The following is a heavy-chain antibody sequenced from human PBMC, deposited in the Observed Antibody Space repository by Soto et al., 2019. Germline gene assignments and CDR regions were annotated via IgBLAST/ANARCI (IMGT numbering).Heavy chain of an antibody. D-gene: IGHD2-2*01. Sequence: QVQIQQWGAGLLKASETLSLTCAVYGGSFSGYYWSWIRQTPGKGLEWIGEINHSGSTNYNPSLKSRVTISVDTSKNQISLKLSSVTAADTAVYYCARGGRPIVVVPAALKLDYWGQGTLVTVSS. CDR3: ARGGRPIVVVPAALKLDY. CDR1: GGSFSGYY. CDR2: INHSGST. J-gene: IGHJ4*02. V-gene: IGHV4-34*01.